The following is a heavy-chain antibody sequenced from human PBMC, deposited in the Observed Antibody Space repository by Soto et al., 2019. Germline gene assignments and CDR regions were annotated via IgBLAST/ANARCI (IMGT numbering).Heavy chain of an antibody. Sequence: GASVQVSCKASGYTFTSYYMHWVRQAPGQGLEWMGIINPSGGSTSYAQKFQGRVTLTRDTSSRTVYMELSSLRSEDTAVYYCARGPIVVVVAATPDYWGQGTLVTVSS. CDR2: INPSGGST. J-gene: IGHJ4*02. V-gene: IGHV1-46*03. D-gene: IGHD2-15*01. CDR3: ARGPIVVVVAATPDY. CDR1: GYTFTSYY.